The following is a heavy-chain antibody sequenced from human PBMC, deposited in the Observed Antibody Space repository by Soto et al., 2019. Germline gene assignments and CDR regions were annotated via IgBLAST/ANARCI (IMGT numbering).Heavy chain of an antibody. CDR3: ARDGQQLVPWFDP. V-gene: IGHV1-3*01. CDR2: INAGNGNT. Sequence: ASVKVSCKASGYTFTSYAMHWVRQAPGQRLEWMGWINAGNGNTKYSQKFQGRVTITRDTPASTAYMELSSLRSEDTAVYYCARDGQQLVPWFDPWGQGTLVTVSS. CDR1: GYTFTSYA. D-gene: IGHD6-13*01. J-gene: IGHJ5*02.